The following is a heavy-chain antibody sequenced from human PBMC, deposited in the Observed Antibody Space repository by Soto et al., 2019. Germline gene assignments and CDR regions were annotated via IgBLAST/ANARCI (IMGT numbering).Heavy chain of an antibody. D-gene: IGHD2-15*01. J-gene: IGHJ6*02. V-gene: IGHV4-59*01. CDR3: ARDRHSVGKSGNIYYYGMAV. Sequence: QVQLQESGPGLVMPSETLSLTCTVSGDSITSYHWSWIRQPPGKGLEWIGYIHYSGNTNYNPSLKSRVTISVDTSKNQFSLEVRSMSAADTAVYYCARDRHSVGKSGNIYYYGMAVWGQGTTVTVSS. CDR2: IHYSGNT. CDR1: GDSITSYH.